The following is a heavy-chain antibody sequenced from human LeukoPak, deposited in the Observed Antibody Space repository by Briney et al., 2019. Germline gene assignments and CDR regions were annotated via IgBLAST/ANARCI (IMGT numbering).Heavy chain of an antibody. CDR2: IRGTPNNYAT. CDR3: TGVVIGAASFDH. Sequence: GGSLRLSCAASGFTFSSYGMHWVRQASGKGLEWVGHIRGTPNNYATAYAASVQGRFTISRDDSKNTAYLQMNSLKTEDTAVYYCTGVVIGAASFDHWGQGSLVTVSS. CDR1: GFTFSSYG. V-gene: IGHV3-73*01. J-gene: IGHJ4*02. D-gene: IGHD3-3*01.